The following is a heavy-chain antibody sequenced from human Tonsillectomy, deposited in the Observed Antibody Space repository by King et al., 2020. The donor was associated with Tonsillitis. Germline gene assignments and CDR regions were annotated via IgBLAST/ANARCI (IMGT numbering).Heavy chain of an antibody. V-gene: IGHV3-21*01. CDR3: ASHLSHDAFDI. J-gene: IGHJ3*02. CDR2: ISSSSSYI. Sequence: VQLVESGGGLVKPGGSLRLSCAASGFTFSSYSMNWVRQAPGKGLEWVSSISSSSSYIYYADSVKGRFTISRDNAKNSLYLQMNSLRAEDTAVYYCASHLSHDAFDIWGQGKMVTVSS. CDR1: GFTFSSYS.